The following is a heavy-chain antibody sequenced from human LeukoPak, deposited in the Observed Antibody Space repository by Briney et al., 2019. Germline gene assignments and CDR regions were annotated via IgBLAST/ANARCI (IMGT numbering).Heavy chain of an antibody. CDR2: ISYDGSNK. V-gene: IGHV3-30-3*01. CDR1: GFTFSSYA. Sequence: PGGSLRLSCAASGFTFSSYAMHRVRQAPGKGLEWVAVISYDGSNKYYADSVRGRFTISRDNSKNTPYLQMNSLRAEDTAVYYCARGRGGYSYGWLDYWGQGTLVTVSS. J-gene: IGHJ4*02. CDR3: ARGRGGYSYGWLDY. D-gene: IGHD5-18*01.